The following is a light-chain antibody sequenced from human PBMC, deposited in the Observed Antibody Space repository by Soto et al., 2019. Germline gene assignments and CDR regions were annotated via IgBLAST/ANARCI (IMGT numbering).Light chain of an antibody. CDR1: QSVSSSY. CDR3: QQYGSSPTWT. V-gene: IGKV3-20*01. Sequence: EIVLTQSPGTLSLSPGERATLSCRASQSVSSSYLAWYQQKPGQAPRLLIYGASSRATGIPDRFSGSGSGTDFTLTISRLEPEDLAVYYCQQYGSSPTWTFGQGTKADIK. J-gene: IGKJ1*01. CDR2: GAS.